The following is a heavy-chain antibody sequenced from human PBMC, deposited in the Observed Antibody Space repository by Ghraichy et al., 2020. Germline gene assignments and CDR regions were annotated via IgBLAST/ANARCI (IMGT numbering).Heavy chain of an antibody. Sequence: GGSLRLSCAASGFTFSNAWMSWVRQAPGKGLEWVGRIKSKTDGGTTDYAAPVKGRLTISRDDSKNTLYLQMNNLKTEDTAVYYWTKVYQYYDFWSGYYSYYYYMDVWGKGTTVTVSS. J-gene: IGHJ6*03. CDR2: IKSKTDGGTT. CDR3: TKVYQYYDFWSGYYSYYYYMDV. V-gene: IGHV3-15*01. D-gene: IGHD3-3*01. CDR1: GFTFSNAW.